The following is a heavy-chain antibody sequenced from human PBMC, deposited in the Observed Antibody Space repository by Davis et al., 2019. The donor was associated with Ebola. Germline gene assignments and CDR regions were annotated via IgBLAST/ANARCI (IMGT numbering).Heavy chain of an antibody. CDR2: IWYDGSNK. V-gene: IGHV3-33*01. J-gene: IGHJ4*02. Sequence: PGRPLRPSFAAPGLTFRSNGMHWVRQAPGKGLEGVAVIWYDGSNKYYADSVKGRFTTSRDNSKNTLYLQMNSLRAEDTAVYYCARDQRYCSGGSCYSAGLDYWGQGTLVTVSS. CDR1: GLTFRSNG. CDR3: ARDQRYCSGGSCYSAGLDY. D-gene: IGHD2-15*01.